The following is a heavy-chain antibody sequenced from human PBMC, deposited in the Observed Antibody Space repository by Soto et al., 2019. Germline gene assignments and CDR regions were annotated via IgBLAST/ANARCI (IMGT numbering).Heavy chain of an antibody. V-gene: IGHV1-8*01. D-gene: IGHD1-26*01. CDR2: MNPNSANT. Sequence: QAQLVQSGAEVKEPRASVKVSCKASGYTFTNYDISWVRQATGQGLEWMGWMNPNSANTGYAQKFQGRVSMTRDTSTNTAYMELSSLRSEDTAIYYCARMATSGTLNWFDPWGQGTLVTVSS. CDR1: GYTFTNYD. J-gene: IGHJ5*02. CDR3: ARMATSGTLNWFDP.